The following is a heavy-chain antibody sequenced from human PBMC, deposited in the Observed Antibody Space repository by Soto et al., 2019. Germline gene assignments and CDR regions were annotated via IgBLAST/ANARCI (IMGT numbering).Heavy chain of an antibody. Sequence: SETLSLTCTVSGGCICRYYWSWIRQPPGKGLEWIGYIYYSGSTNYNPSLKSRVTISVDTSKNQFSLKLNSMTAADTAVYYCARHNYGSGSTYFDYWGQGTLVTV. D-gene: IGHD3-10*01. CDR3: ARHNYGSGSTYFDY. J-gene: IGHJ4*02. V-gene: IGHV4-59*08. CDR2: IYYSGST. CDR1: GGCICRYY.